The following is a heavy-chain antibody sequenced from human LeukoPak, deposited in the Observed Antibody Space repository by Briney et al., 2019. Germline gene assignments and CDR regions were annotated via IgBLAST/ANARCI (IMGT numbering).Heavy chain of an antibody. D-gene: IGHD5-12*01. CDR2: IIPIFGTA. CDR1: GGTFSSYA. CDR3: ARGVATNY. J-gene: IGHJ4*02. V-gene: IGHV1-69*13. Sequence: ASVKVSCKASGGTFSSYAISWMRQAPGQGLEWMGGIIPIFGTANYAQKFQGRVTITADESTKTAYMELNSLRSEDTAVYFCARGVATNYWGQGTLVTVSS.